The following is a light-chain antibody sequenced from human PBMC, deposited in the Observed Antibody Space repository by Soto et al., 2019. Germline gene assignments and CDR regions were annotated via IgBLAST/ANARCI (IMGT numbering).Light chain of an antibody. CDR3: GTWDSSLSAVV. Sequence: QSVLTQPPSVSVAPGQKVTISCSGSSSNIGNNYVSWYQQLPGTAPKVLIYDNNERPSGIPDRFSGSKSGKSATLGITGLQAGDEADYYCGTWDSSLSAVVFGGGTKLTVL. V-gene: IGLV1-51*01. CDR2: DNN. J-gene: IGLJ2*01. CDR1: SSNIGNNY.